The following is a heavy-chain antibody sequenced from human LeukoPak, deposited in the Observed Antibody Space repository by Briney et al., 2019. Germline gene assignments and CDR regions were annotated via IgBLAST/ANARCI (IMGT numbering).Heavy chain of an antibody. CDR3: ARVKHSGYELGWGYHPVEYYFDY. CDR1: GGSISSSSYY. D-gene: IGHD5-12*01. V-gene: IGHV4-39*01. CDR2: IYYSGST. Sequence: PSETLSLTCTVSGGSISSSSYYWGWIRQPPGKGLEWIGSIYYSGSTYYNPSLKSRVTISVDTSKNQFSLKLSSVTAADTAVYYCARVKHSGYELGWGYHPVEYYFDYWGQGTLVTVSS. J-gene: IGHJ4*02.